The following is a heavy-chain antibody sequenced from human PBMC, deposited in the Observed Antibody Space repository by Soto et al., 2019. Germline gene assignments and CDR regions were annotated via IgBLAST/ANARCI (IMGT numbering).Heavy chain of an antibody. D-gene: IGHD5-18*01. J-gene: IGHJ5*02. Sequence: PGGSLRLSCAASGFTFSSYSMNWVRQAPGKGLEWVSSISSSSSYIYYADSVKGRFTISRDNAKNSLYLQMNSLRAEDTAVYYCARDIFAEYTHHWFDPWGQGTLVTVSS. CDR2: ISSSSSYI. CDR3: ARDIFAEYTHHWFDP. V-gene: IGHV3-21*01. CDR1: GFTFSSYS.